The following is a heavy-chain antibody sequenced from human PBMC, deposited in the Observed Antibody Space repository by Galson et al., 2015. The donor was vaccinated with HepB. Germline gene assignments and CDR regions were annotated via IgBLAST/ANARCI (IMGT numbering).Heavy chain of an antibody. CDR3: ARGGGTDYDILTGYYIFDY. V-gene: IGHV7-4-1*02. Sequence: SVKVSSKASGYTFTSYAMNWVRQAPGQGLEWMGWINTNTGNPTYAQGFTGRFVFSLDTSVSTAYLQISSLKAEDTAVYYCARGGGTDYDILTGYYIFDYWGQGTLVTVSS. CDR2: INTNTGNP. CDR1: GYTFTSYA. D-gene: IGHD3-9*01. J-gene: IGHJ4*02.